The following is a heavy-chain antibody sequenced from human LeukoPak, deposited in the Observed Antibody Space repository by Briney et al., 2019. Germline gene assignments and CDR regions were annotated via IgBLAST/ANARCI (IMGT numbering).Heavy chain of an antibody. CDR1: GYSFIGYH. D-gene: IGHD1-20*01. V-gene: IGHV1-8*02. CDR3: ARGRYNWNDGGYNWFDP. Sequence: ASVKVSCKASGYSFIGYHMHWVRQAPGQGLEWMGWMNPNSGNTGYAQKFQGRVTMTRNTSISTAYMELSSLRSEDTAVYYCARGRYNWNDGGYNWFDPWGQGTLVTVSS. J-gene: IGHJ5*02. CDR2: MNPNSGNT.